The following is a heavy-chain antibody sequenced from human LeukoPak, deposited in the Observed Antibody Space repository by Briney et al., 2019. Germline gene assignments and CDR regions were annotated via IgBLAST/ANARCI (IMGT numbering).Heavy chain of an antibody. CDR1: GFTFSAHT. CDR2: ISSGSSTI. Sequence: GGSLRLSCAASGFTFSAHTMNWVRQAPGKGLEWVSYISSGSSTIYYADSVKGRFTISRDNSKNTLYLQMNSLRAEDTAVYYCAKAIVVVVAATLDYWGQGTLVTVSS. V-gene: IGHV3-48*01. CDR3: AKAIVVVVAATLDY. J-gene: IGHJ4*02. D-gene: IGHD2-15*01.